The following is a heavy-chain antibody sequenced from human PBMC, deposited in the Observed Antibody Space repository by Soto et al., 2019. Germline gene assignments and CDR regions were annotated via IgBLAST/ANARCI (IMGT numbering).Heavy chain of an antibody. J-gene: IGHJ6*02. D-gene: IGHD5-18*01. Sequence: GESLKISCKGSGYSFTSYWIGWVRQMPGEGLEWMGIIYPGDSDTRYSPSFQGQVTISADKSISTAYLQWSSLKASDTAMYYCASRDSYGPHYYYGMDVWGQGTTVTVSS. CDR3: ASRDSYGPHYYYGMDV. CDR1: GYSFTSYW. V-gene: IGHV5-51*01. CDR2: IYPGDSDT.